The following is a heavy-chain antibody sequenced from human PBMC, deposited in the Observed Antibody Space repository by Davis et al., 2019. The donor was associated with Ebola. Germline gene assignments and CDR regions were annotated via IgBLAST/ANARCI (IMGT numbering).Heavy chain of an antibody. CDR1: AGSFSGYY. CDR2: INHSGST. J-gene: IGHJ4*02. V-gene: IGHV4-34*01. CDR3: ARGRLWGGY. D-gene: IGHD2-21*01. Sequence: SEPLSLTCALYAGSFSGYYCSWIRQPPGKGPEWIGEINHSGSTNYNPPRKSRVTISVDKSKNQFSLKLSSVTAADTAVYYCARGRLWGGYWGQGTLVTISS.